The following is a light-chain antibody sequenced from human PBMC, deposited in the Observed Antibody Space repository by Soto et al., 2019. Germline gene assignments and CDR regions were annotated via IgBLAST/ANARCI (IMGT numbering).Light chain of an antibody. CDR2: TDY. CDR1: NSDIGGNT. CDR3: ATWDDSLNGPV. V-gene: IGLV1-44*01. Sequence: QSVLTQPPSASGTPGQRVTISCSGSNSDIGGNTVNWYQQFPGTAPKLLIYTDYHRPSGVPDRFSGSKSGTSASLAISGLQSEDEADYYCATWDDSLNGPVFGGGTELTVL. J-gene: IGLJ2*01.